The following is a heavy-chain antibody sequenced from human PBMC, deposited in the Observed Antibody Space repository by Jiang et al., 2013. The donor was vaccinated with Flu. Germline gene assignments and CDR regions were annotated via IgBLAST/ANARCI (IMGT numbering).Heavy chain of an antibody. CDR1: GYTFTGLF. D-gene: IGHD2-15*01. J-gene: IGHJ5*02. V-gene: IGHV1-46*01. Sequence: GAEVKKPGASVKVSCKASGYTFTGLFIHWVRQAPGQGLEWMGIINPSGGSTTYAQKFQDRVTMTRDTSTSTVYMEVSSLRSEDTAIYYCARDRGNCDGGTCFATRNWFDPWGQGTLVTVSS. CDR3: ARDRGNCDGGTCFATRNWFDP. CDR2: INPSGGST.